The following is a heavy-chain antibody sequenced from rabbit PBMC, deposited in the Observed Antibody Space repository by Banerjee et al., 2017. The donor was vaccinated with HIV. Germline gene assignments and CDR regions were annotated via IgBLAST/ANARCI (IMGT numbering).Heavy chain of an antibody. D-gene: IGHD1-1*01. Sequence: QSLEKSGGDLVKPGASLTLTCTASGFDFSSTYYISWVRQAPGKGLEWIGCIYLTYDIYFYASWAKGRFTISKTSSTTVTLQMTSLTAADTATYFCARDSGSGWYLDRLDLWGPGTLVTVS. V-gene: IGHV1S40*01. CDR1: GFDFSSTYY. J-gene: IGHJ3*01. CDR2: IYLTYDIY. CDR3: ARDSGSGWYLDRLDL.